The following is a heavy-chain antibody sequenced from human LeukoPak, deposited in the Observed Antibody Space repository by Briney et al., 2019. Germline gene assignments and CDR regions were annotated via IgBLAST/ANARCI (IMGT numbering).Heavy chain of an antibody. V-gene: IGHV3-11*01. J-gene: IGHJ3*02. Sequence: GGSLRLSCAASGFTFSDYYMSWIRQAPGKGLEWVSYISSSGSTIYYADSVKGRFTISRDNAKNSLYLQMNSLRAEDTAVYYCARDREKFGDYDAFDIWGQGTMVTVSS. D-gene: IGHD4-17*01. CDR2: ISSSGSTI. CDR1: GFTFSDYY. CDR3: ARDREKFGDYDAFDI.